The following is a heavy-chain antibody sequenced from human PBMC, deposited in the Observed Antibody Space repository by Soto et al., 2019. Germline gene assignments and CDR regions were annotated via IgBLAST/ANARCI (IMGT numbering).Heavy chain of an antibody. CDR1: GFSLTTRPVG. Sequence: QITLKESGPTLVKPTQTLTLTCTFSGFSLTTRPVGVGWIRQPPGQALEWLALIYWDDDKRYNPSLKTRVTITNDTSKTQVVLTMTNIDPVDTATYYCAHRQLYNGAWNEGTFDYWGQGALVTVSS. V-gene: IGHV2-5*02. D-gene: IGHD1-1*01. CDR2: IYWDDDK. CDR3: AHRQLYNGAWNEGTFDY. J-gene: IGHJ4*02.